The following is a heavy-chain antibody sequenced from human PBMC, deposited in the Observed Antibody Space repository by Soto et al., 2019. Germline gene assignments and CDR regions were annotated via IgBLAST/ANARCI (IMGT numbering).Heavy chain of an antibody. CDR1: GGSISSYY. Sequence: ETLSLTCTVSGGSISSYYWSWIRQPPGKGLEWIGYIYYSGSTNYNPSLKSRVTISVDTSKNQFSLKLSSVTAADTAVYYCARASGVYAFDYWGQGTLVTVSS. V-gene: IGHV4-59*01. CDR3: ARASGVYAFDY. J-gene: IGHJ4*02. D-gene: IGHD2-8*01. CDR2: IYYSGST.